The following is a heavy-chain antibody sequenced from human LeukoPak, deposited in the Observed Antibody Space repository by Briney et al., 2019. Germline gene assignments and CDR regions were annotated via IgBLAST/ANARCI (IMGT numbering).Heavy chain of an antibody. CDR2: INPSGGST. D-gene: IGHD3-22*01. J-gene: IGHJ4*02. CDR1: GYTFTSYY. Sequence: ASVKVSCKASGYTFTSYYMHWVRQAPGQGLEWMGIINPSGGSTSYAQKLQGRVTMTTDTSTSTAYMELRSLRSDDTAVYYCARGGEYYYDSSGYYDGYYFDYWGQGTLVTVSS. V-gene: IGHV1-46*01. CDR3: ARGGEYYYDSSGYYDGYYFDY.